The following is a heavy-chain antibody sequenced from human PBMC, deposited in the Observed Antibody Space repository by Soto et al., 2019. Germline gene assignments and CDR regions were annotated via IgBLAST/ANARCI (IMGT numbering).Heavy chain of an antibody. CDR2: IIPIFGTA. D-gene: IGHD5-12*01. CDR1: GGTFSSYA. CDR3: ARRRDGYQYYFDY. J-gene: IGHJ4*02. V-gene: IGHV1-69*13. Sequence: VASVKVSCKASGGTFSSYAISWVRQAPGQGLEWMGGIIPIFGTANYAQKFQGRVTITADESTSTAYMELSSLRSEDTAVYYCARRRDGYQYYFDYWGQVTLDTVSS.